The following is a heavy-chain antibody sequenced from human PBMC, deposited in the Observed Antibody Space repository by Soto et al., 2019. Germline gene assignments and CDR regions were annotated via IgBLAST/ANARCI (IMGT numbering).Heavy chain of an antibody. J-gene: IGHJ4*02. CDR2: IYHSGST. CDR1: GGSISSYY. V-gene: IGHV4-59*01. CDR3: ARGLSYYDTTGYYSEPLEF. D-gene: IGHD3-22*01. Sequence: SETLSLTCTVSGGSISSYYWNWIRQPPGRGLEWIGYIYHSGSTSYNPSLKSRVTISVDMSKSQVSLKVSSVTAADTAVYYCARGLSYYDTTGYYSEPLEFWGPGTLVTVSS.